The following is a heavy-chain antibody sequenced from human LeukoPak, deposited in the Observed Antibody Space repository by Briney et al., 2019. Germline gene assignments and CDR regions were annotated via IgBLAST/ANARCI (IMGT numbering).Heavy chain of an antibody. CDR1: GFTFSSYA. V-gene: IGHV3-23*01. D-gene: IGHD5-18*01. CDR3: AKSPPYSYGWGYFQH. Sequence: GGSLRLSYAASGFTFSSYAMSWVRQAPGKGLAWVSAISGSGGSTFYADFVKGRFTISRDNSKDTLYLQMNSLRAEDTAVYYCAKSPPYSYGWGYFQHWGQGTLVTVSS. CDR2: ISGSGGST. J-gene: IGHJ1*01.